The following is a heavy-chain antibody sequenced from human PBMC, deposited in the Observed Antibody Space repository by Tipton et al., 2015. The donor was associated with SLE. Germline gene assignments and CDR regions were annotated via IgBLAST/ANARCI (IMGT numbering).Heavy chain of an antibody. J-gene: IGHJ4*02. Sequence: TLSLTCAVYGGSFSGYYWSWIRQPPGKGLEWIGYIYHSGSTYYNPSLKSRVTISVDRSKNQFSLKLSSVTAADTAVYYCARLMVRGVIIDYWGQGTLVTVSS. CDR1: GGSFSGYY. V-gene: IGHV4-30-2*01. D-gene: IGHD3-10*01. CDR3: ARLMVRGVIIDY. CDR2: IYHSGST.